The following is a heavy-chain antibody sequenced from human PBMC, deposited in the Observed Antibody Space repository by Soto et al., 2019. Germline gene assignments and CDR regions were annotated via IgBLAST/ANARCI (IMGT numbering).Heavy chain of an antibody. CDR2: VVPIFDTS. CDR3: ARDLNSGAYSDEDY. D-gene: IGHD1-26*01. Sequence: GASVKVSCKTYGNVFSTYAISWVRQAPGQGLEWMGGVVPIFDTSKYAEKFQGRVTITADKSTSTAYMELSSLRSEDTAFYYCARDLNSGAYSDEDYWGQRTLVTVSS. V-gene: IGHV1-69*06. J-gene: IGHJ4*02. CDR1: GNVFSTYA.